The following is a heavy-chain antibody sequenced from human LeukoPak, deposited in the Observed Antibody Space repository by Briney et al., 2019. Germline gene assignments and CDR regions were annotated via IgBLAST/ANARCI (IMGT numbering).Heavy chain of an antibody. CDR1: GFAFSSYW. CDR2: MDPDGGTI. Sequence: GGSLRLSCEASGFAFSSYWMHWVRQAPGKGLEWVSRMDPDGGTIDYAHSVKGRFTISRDNAKDTLYLQMSSLRDEDTAVYYCLRDLCGRHDQWRRGSLVTVCS. CDR3: LRDLCGRHDQ. J-gene: IGHJ5*02. D-gene: IGHD1-1*01. V-gene: IGHV3-74*01.